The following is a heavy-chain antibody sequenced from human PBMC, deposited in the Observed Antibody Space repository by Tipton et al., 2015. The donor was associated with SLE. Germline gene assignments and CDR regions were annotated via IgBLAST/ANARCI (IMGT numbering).Heavy chain of an antibody. Sequence: SLRLSCAASGFTFSTYEMNWVRQAPGKGLEWVSYISRSTKDIYYADSVKGRFTISRDNAKNSLYLQMNSLRVEDTGVYYCAREYYYGSVWGQGTLVTVSS. D-gene: IGHD3-10*01. CDR3: AREYYYGSV. CDR1: GFTFSTYE. CDR2: ISRSTKDI. J-gene: IGHJ1*01. V-gene: IGHV3-48*03.